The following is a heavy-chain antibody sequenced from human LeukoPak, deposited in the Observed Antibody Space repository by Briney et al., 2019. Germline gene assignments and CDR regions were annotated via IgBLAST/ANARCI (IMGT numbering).Heavy chain of an antibody. D-gene: IGHD5-24*01. J-gene: IGHJ4*02. Sequence: SQTLSLTCAISGDSVSSNSAAWNWIRQSPSRGLEWLGRTYYRSRWYNDYAVSVKSRITINPATSKNQFSLQLNSVTPEDTAVYYCARGERDLDGYNYGFDYWGQGTLVTVSS. CDR2: TYYRSRWYN. V-gene: IGHV6-1*01. CDR3: ARGERDLDGYNYGFDY. CDR1: GDSVSSNSAA.